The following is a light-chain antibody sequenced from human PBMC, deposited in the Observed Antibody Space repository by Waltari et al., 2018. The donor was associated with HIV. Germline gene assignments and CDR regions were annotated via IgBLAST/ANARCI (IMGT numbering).Light chain of an antibody. J-gene: IGLJ3*02. CDR1: SGHRHYP. V-gene: IGLV4-69*01. Sequence: QLVVTQSPSASASLGASVKLTCPLSSGHRHYPIAWLQQQPQKAPRYLMKVNSDGSHNRGDGIPDRFSGSSSGAERYLTISSLQSEDESDYFCQTWGTGVRVFGGGTKLTVL. CDR3: QTWGTGVRV. CDR2: VNSDGSH.